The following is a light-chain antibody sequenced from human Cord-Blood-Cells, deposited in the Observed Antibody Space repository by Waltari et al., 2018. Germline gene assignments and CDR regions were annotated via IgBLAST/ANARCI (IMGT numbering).Light chain of an antibody. CDR1: SSDVGSYNL. J-gene: IGLJ2*01. Sequence: QSALTQPASVSGSPGQSITISCTGTSSDVGSYNLVSWYQQHPGKAPKRMIYGVSKRPSGVAIRFSGSQSGNTASLTISGLQAEDEADYYCSSYTSSSTVVFGGGTKLTVL. CDR2: GVS. V-gene: IGLV2-14*02. CDR3: SSYTSSSTVV.